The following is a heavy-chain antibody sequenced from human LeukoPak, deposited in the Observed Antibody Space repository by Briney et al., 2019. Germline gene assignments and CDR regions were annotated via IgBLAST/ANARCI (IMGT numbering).Heavy chain of an antibody. V-gene: IGHV1-46*01. CDR1: GYTFTSYY. CDR2: INPSGGST. CDR3: ACRCSGAYSSSG. J-gene: IGHJ3*01. D-gene: IGHD6-13*01. Sequence: ASVKVSCKASGYTFTSYYVHWVRQAPGQGLEWMGIINPSGGSTSYAQKFQGRVTMTRDTSTSTVYMELSSLRSEDTAVYYCACRCSGAYSSSGWGQGTMVTVSS.